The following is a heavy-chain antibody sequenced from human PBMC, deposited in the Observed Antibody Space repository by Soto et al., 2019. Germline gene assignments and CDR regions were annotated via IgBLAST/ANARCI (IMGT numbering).Heavy chain of an antibody. D-gene: IGHD3-10*01. J-gene: IGHJ5*02. CDR2: INPNSGGT. V-gene: IGHV1-2*02. CDR3: ARARITMVRGVIVNWFDP. CDR1: GYIFTGYY. Sequence: GASVKVSCKASGYIFTGYYMHWVRQAPGQGLEWMGWINPNSGGTNYAQKFQGRVTMTRDTSISTAYMELSRLRSDDTAVYYCARARITMVRGVIVNWFDPWGQGTLVTVSS.